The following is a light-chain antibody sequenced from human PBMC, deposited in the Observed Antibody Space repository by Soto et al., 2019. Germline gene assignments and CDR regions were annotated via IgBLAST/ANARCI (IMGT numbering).Light chain of an antibody. V-gene: IGKV3D-15*01. Sequence: EIVLTHSPPTLSVSPGVGGTLSCRASQSVSSNLAWYQQKPGQAPRLLIYGASTRATGIPARFSGSGSGTEFTLTISSLQSEDFAVYYCQQYNNWPRTFGQGTKVDIK. J-gene: IGKJ1*01. CDR3: QQYNNWPRT. CDR1: QSVSSN. CDR2: GAS.